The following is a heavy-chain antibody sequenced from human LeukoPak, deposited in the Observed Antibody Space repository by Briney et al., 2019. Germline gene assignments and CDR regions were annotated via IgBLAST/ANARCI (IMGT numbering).Heavy chain of an antibody. D-gene: IGHD6-13*01. CDR3: AKASPGGGIAAAGYPKNPYYFDY. CDR2: IKQDGSEK. Sequence: GGSLRLSCATSGFTFSTYWMTWVRQAPGKGLEWVANIKQDGSEKYYVDSVKGRFNISRDNAKNSLYLQMNSLRDEDTAVYYCAKASPGGGIAAAGYPKNPYYFDYWGQGTLVTVSS. CDR1: GFTFSTYW. J-gene: IGHJ4*02. V-gene: IGHV3-7*01.